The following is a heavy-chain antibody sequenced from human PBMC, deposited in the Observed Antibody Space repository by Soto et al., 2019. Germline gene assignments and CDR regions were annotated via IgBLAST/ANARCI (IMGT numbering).Heavy chain of an antibody. V-gene: IGHV4-34*01. Sequence: PSEPLSLTYAVYGGPFRGYYWTWIRQPPGAGLECIGEINHSGSTNYTPSLKSRVAISVDTSKNQFSLKLTSVTAADTAVYYCARNGECTRPGCIVGWFDPWGPGTLVTVSS. J-gene: IGHJ5*02. D-gene: IGHD3-10*01. CDR2: INHSGST. CDR1: GGPFRGYY. CDR3: ARNGECTRPGCIVGWFDP.